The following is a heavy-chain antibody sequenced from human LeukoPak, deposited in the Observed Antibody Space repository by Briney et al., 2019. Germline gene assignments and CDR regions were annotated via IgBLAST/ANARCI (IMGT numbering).Heavy chain of an antibody. CDR3: ASDSISMNAFDA. V-gene: IGHV4-59*11. J-gene: IGHJ3*01. CDR2: ISYIGST. Sequence: SETLSLTCTGSGGSWTTHYWSWIRNPPGKGLKWIGYISYIGSTNYNPSLKSRVTISIDTSNNEVSLMLTSVTAADTAVYYCASDSISMNAFDAWGQGTMVTVSS. CDR1: GGSWTTHY. D-gene: IGHD3-22*01.